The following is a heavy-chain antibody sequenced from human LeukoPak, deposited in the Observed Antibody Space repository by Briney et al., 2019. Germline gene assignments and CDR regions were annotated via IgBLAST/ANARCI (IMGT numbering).Heavy chain of an antibody. Sequence: PSETLSLTCTVSSYSISSGYYWGWIRQPPGKGLEWIGSIYYSGSTYYNPSLKSRVTISLDTSKNQFSLRLSSVTAADTAVYYCARSWSSSFPFAYWGQGTLVTVSS. CDR1: SYSISSGYY. CDR2: IYYSGST. V-gene: IGHV4-38-2*02. CDR3: ARSWSSSFPFAY. J-gene: IGHJ4*02. D-gene: IGHD6-13*01.